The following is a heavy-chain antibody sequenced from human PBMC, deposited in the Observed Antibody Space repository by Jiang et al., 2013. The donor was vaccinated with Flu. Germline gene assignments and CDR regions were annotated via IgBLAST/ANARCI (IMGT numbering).Heavy chain of an antibody. V-gene: IGHV2-70*01. CDR3: AWCSYSSSWYYFDY. D-gene: IGHD6-13*01. Sequence: QTLTLTCTFSGFSLSTSGMCVSWIRQPPGKALEWLALIDWDDDKYYSTSLKTRLTISKDTSKNQVVLTMTNMDPVDTATYYCAWCSYSSSWYYFDYWGQGTLVTVSS. CDR2: IDWDDDK. J-gene: IGHJ4*02. CDR1: GFSLSTSGMC.